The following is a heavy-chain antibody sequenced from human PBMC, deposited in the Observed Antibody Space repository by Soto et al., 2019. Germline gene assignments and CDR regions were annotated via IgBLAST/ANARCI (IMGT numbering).Heavy chain of an antibody. CDR1: EFTFSSYA. D-gene: IGHD3-22*01. Sequence: GGSLRLSCAASEFTFSSYAMSWVRQAPGKGLEWVSGITGGGGTTYYADSGKGRFTISRDNSKNTVYLQMNSLRAEDTAVYYCAKGISSSGSSRGYDVWGKGTTVTVSS. CDR3: AKGISSSGSSRGYDV. J-gene: IGHJ6*04. CDR2: ITGGGGTT. V-gene: IGHV3-23*01.